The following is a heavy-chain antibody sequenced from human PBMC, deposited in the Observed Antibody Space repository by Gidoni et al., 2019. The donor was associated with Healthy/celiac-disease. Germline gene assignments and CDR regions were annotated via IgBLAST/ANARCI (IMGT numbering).Heavy chain of an antibody. V-gene: IGHV3-30*18. CDR2: ISYDVSNK. CDR1: GFTFSSDG. J-gene: IGHJ4*02. Sequence: QVQLVESGGGVVQPGRSLRLSCAPSGFTFSSDGMHWVRQAPGTGLEWVAVISYDVSNKYYADSVKGRFTISRDNSKNTLYLQMNSLRAEDTAVYYCAKDRRAAGTWYFDYWGQGTLVTVSS. CDR3: AKDRRAAGTWYFDY. D-gene: IGHD6-13*01.